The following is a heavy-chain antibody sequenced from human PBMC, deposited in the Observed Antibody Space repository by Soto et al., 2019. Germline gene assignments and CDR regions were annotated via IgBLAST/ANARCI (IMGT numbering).Heavy chain of an antibody. CDR2: INPSGGST. Sequence: ASVKVSCKTSGYTFTNYFMHWVRQAPGQGLEWMGIINPSGGSTSYAQKFQGRVTMTKDTSTSTVYMELSSLRSEDTAVYYCARENYYDSSGYYTLYYFDYWGQGTLVTVSS. J-gene: IGHJ4*02. D-gene: IGHD3-22*01. V-gene: IGHV1-46*01. CDR3: ARENYYDSSGYYTLYYFDY. CDR1: GYTFTNYF.